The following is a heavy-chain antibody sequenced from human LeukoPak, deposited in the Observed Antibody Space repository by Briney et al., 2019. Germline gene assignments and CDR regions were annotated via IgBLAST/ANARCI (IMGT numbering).Heavy chain of an antibody. V-gene: IGHV1-2*02. CDR3: ARGDSSAPNDYYYYYMDV. CDR2: INPNSGGT. CDR1: GYTFTGYY. D-gene: IGHD6-19*01. J-gene: IGHJ6*03. Sequence: ASVKVSCKASGYTFTGYYMHWVRQAPGQGLEWKGWINPNSGGTNYAQKFQGRVTMTRDTSISTAYMELSRLRSDDTAVYYCARGDSSAPNDYYYYYMDVWGKGTTVTVSS.